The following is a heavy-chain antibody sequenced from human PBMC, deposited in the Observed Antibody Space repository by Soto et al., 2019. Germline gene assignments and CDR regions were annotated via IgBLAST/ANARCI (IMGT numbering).Heavy chain of an antibody. J-gene: IGHJ6*02. Sequence: ASVKVSCKASGYTFTGYYMHWVRQAPGQGLEWMGWINSNSGGTNYAQKFQGRFTISRDNSKNTLYLQMSSLRAEDTAVYYCVKDGSSGWPYYYGMDVWGQGTTVTVSS. D-gene: IGHD6-19*01. V-gene: IGHV1-2*02. CDR2: INSNSGGT. CDR1: GYTFTGYY. CDR3: VKDGSSGWPYYYGMDV.